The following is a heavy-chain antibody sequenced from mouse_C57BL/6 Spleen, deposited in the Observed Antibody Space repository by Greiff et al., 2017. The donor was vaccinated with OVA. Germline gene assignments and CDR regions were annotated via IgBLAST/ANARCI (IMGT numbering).Heavy chain of an antibody. CDR2: IYPSDSET. V-gene: IGHV1-61*01. CDR1: GYTFTSYW. CDR3: ARITTVVANWYFDV. Sequence: QVQLQQPGAELVRPGSSVKLSCKASGYTFTSYWMDWVKQRPGQGLEWIGNIYPSDSETHYNQKFKDKATLTVDKSSSTAYMQLSSLTSEDSAVYYCARITTVVANWYFDVWGTGTTVTVSS. J-gene: IGHJ1*03. D-gene: IGHD1-1*01.